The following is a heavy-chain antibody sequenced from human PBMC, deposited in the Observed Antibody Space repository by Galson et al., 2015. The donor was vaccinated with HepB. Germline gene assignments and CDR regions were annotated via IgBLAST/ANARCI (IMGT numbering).Heavy chain of an antibody. CDR3: ARVGRNSAGYYYGMDV. CDR1: GGSISSYY. Sequence: ETLSLTCTVSGGSISSYYWSWIRQPPGKGLEWIGYVYYTGSTNYNPSLKSRVTISVDTSKNQFSLKLSSVTAADTAVYYCARVGRNSAGYYYGMDVWGQGTTVTVSS. D-gene: IGHD2/OR15-2a*01. J-gene: IGHJ6*02. CDR2: VYYTGST. V-gene: IGHV4-59*01.